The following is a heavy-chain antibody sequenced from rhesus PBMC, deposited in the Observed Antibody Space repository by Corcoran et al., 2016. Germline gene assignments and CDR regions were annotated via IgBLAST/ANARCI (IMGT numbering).Heavy chain of an antibody. CDR3: ARSSYSAAGH. J-gene: IGHJ4*01. CDR2: IYGSSTST. Sequence: QVQLQESGPGLVKPSETLSPTCAVSGGSISDDYYWSWIRQPPGKGLEWIGYIYGSSTSTNYNPSLQSRVTISNDTSKSQFSLQLSSVTAAGTAVYYCARSSYSAAGHWGQGVLVTVSS. V-gene: IGHV4S18*01. CDR1: GGSISDDYY. D-gene: IGHD6S26*01.